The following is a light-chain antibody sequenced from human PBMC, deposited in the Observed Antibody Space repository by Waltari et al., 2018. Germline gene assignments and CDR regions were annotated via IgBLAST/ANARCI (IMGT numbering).Light chain of an antibody. Sequence: VLLTQSPASLSVSPGDTVILSCRASQSVRTNLVWYQQKAGQAPRTLIYGASTRASGVPSRFSCSGSETDFTFIISSLQSEDAAVYFCQQYYVWPPITFGGGTKLEI. V-gene: IGKV3-15*01. CDR3: QQYYVWPPIT. CDR2: GAS. J-gene: IGKJ4*01. CDR1: QSVRTN.